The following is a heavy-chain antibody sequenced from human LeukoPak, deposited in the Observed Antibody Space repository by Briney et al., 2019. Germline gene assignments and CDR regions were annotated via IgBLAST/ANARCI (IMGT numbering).Heavy chain of an antibody. Sequence: SETLSLTCTVSGGSISSYYWTWIRQPAGKGLEWIERIYPSGSTNYNPSLKSRVTISVDTSKNQFSLKLSSVTAADTAVYYCARQNRFPGSGSNYFDYWGQGTLVTVSS. D-gene: IGHD3-10*01. CDR2: IYPSGST. J-gene: IGHJ4*02. CDR1: GGSISSYY. V-gene: IGHV4-4*07. CDR3: ARQNRFPGSGSNYFDY.